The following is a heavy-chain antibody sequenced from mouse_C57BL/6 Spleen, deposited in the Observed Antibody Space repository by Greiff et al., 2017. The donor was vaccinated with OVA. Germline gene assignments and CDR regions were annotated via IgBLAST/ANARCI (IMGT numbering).Heavy chain of an antibody. Sequence: VQLQESGAELVRPGASVTLSCKASGYTFTDYEMHWVKQTPVQGLEWIGAIDPDTGGTAYNEKFKGKATLTADKSSSTAYMQLRSLTSEDSAVYYCASETAPATVDYWGQGTPVTVSA. D-gene: IGHD3-2*01. CDR1: GYTFTDYE. V-gene: IGHV1-15*01. J-gene: IGHJ3*01. CDR3: ASETAPATVDY. CDR2: IDPDTGGT.